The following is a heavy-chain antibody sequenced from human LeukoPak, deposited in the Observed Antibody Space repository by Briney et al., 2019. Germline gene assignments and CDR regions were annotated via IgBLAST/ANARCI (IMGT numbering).Heavy chain of an antibody. CDR2: LNQDGSDK. CDR3: TRDSYSLFDY. V-gene: IGHV3-7*01. Sequence: GGSLRLSCAASGFTFSSYGMHWVRQAPGKGLEWVASLNQDGSDKYYVDSVKGRFTISRDNAKNSLYLQMNSLRAEDTAVYYCTRDSYSLFDYWGQGTLVTVYS. CDR1: GFTFSSYG. J-gene: IGHJ4*02. D-gene: IGHD5-12*01.